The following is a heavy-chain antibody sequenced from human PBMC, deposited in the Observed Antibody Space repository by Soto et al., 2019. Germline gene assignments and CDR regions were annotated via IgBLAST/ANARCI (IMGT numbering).Heavy chain of an antibody. V-gene: IGHV4-34*01. J-gene: IGHJ4*02. CDR1: GGSFSGYY. CDR2: INHSGST. CDR3: ATGDIVATFNY. D-gene: IGHD5-12*01. Sequence: QVQLQQWGAGLLKPSETLSLTCAVYGGSFSGYYWSWIRQPPGKGLEWIGEINHSGSTNYNPSLRGRVTISVDTSKDQFSLKLSSVTGADTAVYYCATGDIVATFNYWGQGTLVTVSS.